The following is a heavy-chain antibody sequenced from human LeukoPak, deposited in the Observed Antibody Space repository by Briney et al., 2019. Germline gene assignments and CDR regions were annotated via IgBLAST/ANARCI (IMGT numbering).Heavy chain of an antibody. D-gene: IGHD4-17*01. Sequence: ASVKVSCKASGYTFTSYYMHWVRQAPGQGLEWMGIINTSVGSTSYAQKFQGRVTMTRDTSTSTVYMELSSLRSEDTAVYYCATTVTTPPRYWGQGTLVTVSS. CDR3: ATTVTTPPRY. CDR1: GYTFTSYY. CDR2: INTSVGST. V-gene: IGHV1-46*01. J-gene: IGHJ4*02.